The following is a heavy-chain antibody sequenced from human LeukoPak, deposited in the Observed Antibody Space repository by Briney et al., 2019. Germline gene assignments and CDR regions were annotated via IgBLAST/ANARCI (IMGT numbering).Heavy chain of an antibody. CDR3: ARAPSLYYYDSSGYPEGDAFDI. V-gene: IGHV1-69*05. D-gene: IGHD3-22*01. J-gene: IGHJ3*02. Sequence: SVKVSCKASGGTFISYAISWVRQAPGQGLEGMGRIIPIFGTANYAQKFQGRFTITTDESTSTAYMELSSLRSEDTAVYYCARAPSLYYYDSSGYPEGDAFDIWGQGTMVTVSS. CDR1: GGTFISYA. CDR2: IIPIFGTA.